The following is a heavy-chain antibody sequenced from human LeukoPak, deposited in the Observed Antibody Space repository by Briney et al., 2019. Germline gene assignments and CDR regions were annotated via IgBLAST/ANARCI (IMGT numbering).Heavy chain of an antibody. D-gene: IGHD3-3*01. CDR1: GYSISRGYY. CDR2: IYHSGST. CDR3: ARDPSSWSRNTGAFDI. Sequence: SETLSLTCTVSGYSISRGYYWGWIRQPPGNGLEWIGSIYHSGSTYYNPSLKSRVTISVDTSKNQFSLKLSSVTAADTAVYYCARDPSSWSRNTGAFDIWGQGTMVTVSS. V-gene: IGHV4-38-2*02. J-gene: IGHJ3*02.